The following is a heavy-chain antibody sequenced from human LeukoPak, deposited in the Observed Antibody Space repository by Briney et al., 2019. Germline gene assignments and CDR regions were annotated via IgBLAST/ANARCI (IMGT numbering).Heavy chain of an antibody. CDR3: ARDQVGASALDAFDI. J-gene: IGHJ3*02. CDR1: GYTFTSYA. V-gene: IGHV1-3*01. CDR2: INAGNGNT. D-gene: IGHD1-26*01. Sequence: ASVKVSCKASGYTFTSYAMHWVRQAPGQRLEWMGWINAGNGNTKYSQKFQGRVTITRDTSASTAYMELSSLGSEDTAVYYCARDQVGASALDAFDIWGQGTMVTVSS.